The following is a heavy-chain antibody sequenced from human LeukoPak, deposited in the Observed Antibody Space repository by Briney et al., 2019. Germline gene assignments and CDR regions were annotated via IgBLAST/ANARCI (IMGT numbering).Heavy chain of an antibody. J-gene: IGHJ4*02. CDR3: AKANVFGVVDYFDY. CDR1: GFTFSSYG. D-gene: IGHD3-3*01. V-gene: IGHV3-23*01. Sequence: GGSLRLSCAASGFTFSSYGMSWVRQAPGKGLEWVSGISGSGGTTYYADYVKGRFTISRDNSKNTLYLQVNSLRAEDTAVYYCAKANVFGVVDYFDYWGQGTLVTVSS. CDR2: ISGSGGTT.